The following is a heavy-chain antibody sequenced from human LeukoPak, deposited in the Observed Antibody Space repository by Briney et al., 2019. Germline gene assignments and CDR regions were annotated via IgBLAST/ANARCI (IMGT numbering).Heavy chain of an antibody. J-gene: IGHJ4*02. Sequence: GGSLRLSCAASGFTFSSYSMTWVRQAPGKGLEWVSSISSSSSYIYYADSVKGRFTISRDNAKNSLYLQMNSLRAEDTAVYYCAGGYSYGYYYFDYWGQGTLVTVSS. CDR3: AGGYSYGYYYFDY. CDR1: GFTFSSYS. V-gene: IGHV3-21*01. CDR2: ISSSSSYI. D-gene: IGHD5-18*01.